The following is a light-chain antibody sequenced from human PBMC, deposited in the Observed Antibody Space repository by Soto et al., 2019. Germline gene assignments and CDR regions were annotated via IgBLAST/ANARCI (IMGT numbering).Light chain of an antibody. J-gene: IGLJ1*01. Sequence: QSVLTQPASVSGSPGQSITISCTGNSSDVGGYNYVSWYQQHPGKAPKFMIYDVSNRPSGVSNRFSGSKSGNTASLTISGLQAEDEADYYCCSYTTSNTRQIVFGTGTKLTVL. CDR3: CSYTTSNTRQIV. CDR2: DVS. V-gene: IGLV2-14*01. CDR1: SSDVGGYNY.